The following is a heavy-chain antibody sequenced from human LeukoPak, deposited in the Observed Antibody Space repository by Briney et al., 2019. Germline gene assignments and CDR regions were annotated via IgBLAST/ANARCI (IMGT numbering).Heavy chain of an antibody. Sequence: TGGSLRLSCAASGFTFSSYAMSWVRQAPGKGLEWVSAISGSGGSTYYADSGKGRFTISRDNSKNTLYLQMNSLRAEDTAVYYCAKARQLVPYNWFDPWGQGTLVTVSS. CDR1: GFTFSSYA. CDR2: ISGSGGST. CDR3: AKARQLVPYNWFDP. J-gene: IGHJ5*02. D-gene: IGHD6-13*01. V-gene: IGHV3-23*01.